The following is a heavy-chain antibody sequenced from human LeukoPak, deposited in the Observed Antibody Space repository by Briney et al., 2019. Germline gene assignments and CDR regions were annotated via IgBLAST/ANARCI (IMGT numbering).Heavy chain of an antibody. D-gene: IGHD2-21*01. V-gene: IGHV4-34*01. CDR3: ASYSGGLSY. Sequence: SETLSLTCAVYGGSFSGYYWSWIRQPPGKGLEWIGEINHSGSTNYNPSLKSRVTISVDTFKNQFSLKLSSVTAADTAVYYCASYSGGLSYWGQGTLVTVSS. CDR2: INHSGST. J-gene: IGHJ4*02. CDR1: GGSFSGYY.